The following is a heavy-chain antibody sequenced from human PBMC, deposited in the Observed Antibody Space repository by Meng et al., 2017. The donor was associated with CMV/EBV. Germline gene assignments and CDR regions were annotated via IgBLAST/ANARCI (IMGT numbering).Heavy chain of an antibody. D-gene: IGHD2-2*01. CDR3: ARDIVVVPAATGWFDP. CDR1: GGSISSSSYY. Sequence: SETLSLTCTVSGGSISSSSYYWGWIRQPPGKGLEWIGSIYYSGSTYYNPSLKSRVTISVDTSKNQFSLKLSSVTAADTAVYYCARDIVVVPAATGWFDPWGQGTLVTVSS. V-gene: IGHV4-39*07. J-gene: IGHJ5*02. CDR2: IYYSGST.